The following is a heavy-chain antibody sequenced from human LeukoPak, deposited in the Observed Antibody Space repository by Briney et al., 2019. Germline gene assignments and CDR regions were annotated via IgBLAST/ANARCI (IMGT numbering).Heavy chain of an antibody. V-gene: IGHV1-2*02. CDR1: GYAFSDYY. J-gene: IGHJ4*02. CDR2: INPKNGDT. CDR3: ARLSAL. Sequence: ASVKVSCKTSGYAFSDYYIHWIRQASGQGLESMGWINPKNGDTKYAQRSQGRLTITMDTSIDTVYMELLSLRYDDTAVYYCARLSALWGQGTLVTVSS.